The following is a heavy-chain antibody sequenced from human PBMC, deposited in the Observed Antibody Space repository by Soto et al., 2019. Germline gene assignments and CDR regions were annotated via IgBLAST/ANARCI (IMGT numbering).Heavy chain of an antibody. J-gene: IGHJ4*02. CDR2: IWYDGSNK. V-gene: IGHV3-33*01. CDR1: GFTFSSYG. D-gene: IGHD6-13*01. CDR3: ARERNSPIAEDFDY. Sequence: QPGGSLRLSCAASGFTFSSYGMHWVRQAPGKGLEWVAVIWYDGSNKYYADSVKGRFTISRDNSKNTLYLQMNSLRAEDTAVYYCARERNSPIAEDFDYWGQGTLVTVSS.